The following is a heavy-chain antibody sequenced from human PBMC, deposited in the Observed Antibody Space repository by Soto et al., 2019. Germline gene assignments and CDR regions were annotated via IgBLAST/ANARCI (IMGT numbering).Heavy chain of an antibody. D-gene: IGHD3-10*01. CDR2: NNHSGST. V-gene: IGHV4-34*01. J-gene: IGHJ5*02. CDR1: GGSFSGYY. Sequence: QVQLQQWGAGLLKPSETLSLTCAVYGGSFSGYYWSWIRQPPGKGLEWIGENNHSGSTKYNPSLKSGVTISIDTSKNQFSLKLSSVTAADTAVYYCARNRIRVWFGELSYFDPWGKGTLVTVSS. CDR3: ARNRIRVWFGELSYFDP.